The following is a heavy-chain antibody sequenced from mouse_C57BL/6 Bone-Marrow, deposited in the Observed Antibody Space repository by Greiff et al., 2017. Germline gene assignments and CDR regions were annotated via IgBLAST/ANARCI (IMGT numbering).Heavy chain of an antibody. D-gene: IGHD2-3*01. CDR1: GYTFTSYG. J-gene: IGHJ2*01. Sequence: QVQLKESGAELARPGASVKLSCKASGYTFTSYGISWVKQRTGQGLEWIGEIYPRSGNTYYNEKFKGKATLTADKSSSTAYMELRSLTSEDSAVYFCASDSYDHYFDDWGQSTTLTVAS. V-gene: IGHV1-81*01. CDR3: ASDSYDHYFDD. CDR2: IYPRSGNT.